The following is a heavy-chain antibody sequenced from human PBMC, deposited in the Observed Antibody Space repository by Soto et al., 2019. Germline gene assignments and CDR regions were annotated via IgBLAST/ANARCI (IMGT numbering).Heavy chain of an antibody. CDR2: IIPIFGTA. Sequence: SVKVSCKASGGTFSSYASSWVRQAPGQGLEWMGGIIPIFGTANYAQKFQGRVTITADESTSTAYMELSSLRSEDTAVYYCARETGGDYDSSGYYWADAFDIWGQGTMVTVS. D-gene: IGHD3-22*01. V-gene: IGHV1-69*13. J-gene: IGHJ3*02. CDR1: GGTFSSYA. CDR3: ARETGGDYDSSGYYWADAFDI.